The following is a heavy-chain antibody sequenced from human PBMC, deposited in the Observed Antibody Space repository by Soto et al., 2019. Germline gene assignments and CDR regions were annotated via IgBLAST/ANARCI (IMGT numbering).Heavy chain of an antibody. Sequence: QVQLVESGGGLVKPGGSLRLSCAASGFTFSDYYMSWIRQAPGKGLEWVSYISSSGSTIYYADSVKGRFTISRDNAKNSLYLQMHSLRAEDTAVYYCARDNSAGGADYDYIWGSYRYNNWFDPWGQGTLVTVSS. CDR1: GFTFSDYY. CDR3: ARDNSAGGADYDYIWGSYRYNNWFDP. V-gene: IGHV3-11*01. CDR2: ISSSGSTI. D-gene: IGHD3-16*02. J-gene: IGHJ5*02.